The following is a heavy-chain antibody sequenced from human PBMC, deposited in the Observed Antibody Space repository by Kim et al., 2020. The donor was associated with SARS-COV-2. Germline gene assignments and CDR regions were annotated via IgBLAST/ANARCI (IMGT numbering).Heavy chain of an antibody. Sequence: GGSLRLSCAASGFTFSSYGMHWVRQAPGKGLEWVAVIWYDGSNKYYADSVKGRVTISRDNSKNTLYLQMNSLRAEDTAVYYCARDPGTPLYYYYMDVWGKGTTVTVSS. CDR3: ARDPGTPLYYYYMDV. CDR1: GFTFSSYG. V-gene: IGHV3-33*01. CDR2: IWYDGSNK. J-gene: IGHJ6*03. D-gene: IGHD1-1*01.